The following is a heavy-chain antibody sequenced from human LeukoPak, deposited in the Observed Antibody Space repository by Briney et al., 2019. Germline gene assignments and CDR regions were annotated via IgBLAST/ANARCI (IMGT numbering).Heavy chain of an antibody. Sequence: SVKVSCKASGYTFTSYGISWVRQAPGQGLEWMGRIIPILGIANYAQKFQGRVTITADKSTSTAYMELSSLRSEDTAVYYCASSSDYYDSSGYYYHFDYWGQGTLVTVSS. V-gene: IGHV1-69*04. CDR2: IIPILGIA. J-gene: IGHJ4*02. CDR3: ASSSDYYDSSGYYYHFDY. CDR1: GYTFTSYG. D-gene: IGHD3-22*01.